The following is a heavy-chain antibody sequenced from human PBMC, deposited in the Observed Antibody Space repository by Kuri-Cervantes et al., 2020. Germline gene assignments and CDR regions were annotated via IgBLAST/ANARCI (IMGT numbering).Heavy chain of an antibody. D-gene: IGHD7-27*01. CDR3: AKDIHHWGFDY. CDR2: LFAGGST. V-gene: IGHV3-53*01. Sequence: GESLKISCAVSGFTVSSYFMAWVRQAPGKGLECASVLFAGGSTYYADSVKGRFTISRDNSKNILHLQMNSLRADDTAVYYCAKDIHHWGFDYWGQGSLVTVSS. J-gene: IGHJ4*02. CDR1: GFTVSSYF.